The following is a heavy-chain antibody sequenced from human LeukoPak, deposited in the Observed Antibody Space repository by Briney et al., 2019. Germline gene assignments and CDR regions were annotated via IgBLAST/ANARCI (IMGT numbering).Heavy chain of an antibody. CDR2: IWYDGSNK. J-gene: IGHJ4*02. CDR1: GFTFNSYG. V-gene: IGHV3-33*01. Sequence: GRSLRLSCAASGFTFNSYGIHWVRQAPGTGLEWVAFIWYDGSNKYYADSVKGRFTISRDNSKNTLYLQMNSLRAEDKAVYYCARARTTRGFDYWGQGTLVTVSS. D-gene: IGHD4-17*01. CDR3: ARARTTRGFDY.